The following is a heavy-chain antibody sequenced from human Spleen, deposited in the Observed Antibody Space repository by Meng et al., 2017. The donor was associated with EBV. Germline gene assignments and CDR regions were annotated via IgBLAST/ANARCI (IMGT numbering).Heavy chain of an antibody. CDR3: ARRSGSSQGGRFDP. Sequence: VKGGGGVTEPGSSGKVSCKASGGTLINVCFSWVRQAPGQGLEWVGWIIPILGTEKYAQKFQGRVTLTADKSTGTAYMELSSLTSEDTAVYYCARRSGSSQGGRFDPWGQGTLVTVSS. V-gene: IGHV1-69*04. CDR1: GGTLINVC. J-gene: IGHJ5*02. D-gene: IGHD3-10*01. CDR2: IIPILGTE.